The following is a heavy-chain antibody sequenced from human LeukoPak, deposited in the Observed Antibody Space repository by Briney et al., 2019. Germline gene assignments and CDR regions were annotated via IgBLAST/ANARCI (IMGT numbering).Heavy chain of an antibody. V-gene: IGHV3-7*03. CDR3: TRLAGGESDY. Sequence: GGSLRLSCAASGFTFRSFWMSWVRQAPGKGLEWVANIKEDGVEKYYVESVKGRITISRDNAKNSLYPQINSLRAEDTAVYYCTRLAGGESDYWGQGTLVTVSS. D-gene: IGHD4-17*01. CDR1: GFTFRSFW. CDR2: IKEDGVEK. J-gene: IGHJ4*02.